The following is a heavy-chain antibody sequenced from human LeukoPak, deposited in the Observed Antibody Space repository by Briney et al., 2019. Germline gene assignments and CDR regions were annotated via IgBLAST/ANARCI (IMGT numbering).Heavy chain of an antibody. Sequence: SETLSLTCTVSGGSISSYYWSWIRQPPGKGLEWIGYIYYSGSTNYNPSLKSRVTISVDTFKNQFSLKLSSVTAADTAVYYCARDPSGEWDRFDPWGQGTLVTVSS. CDR3: ARDPSGEWDRFDP. J-gene: IGHJ5*02. CDR1: GGSISSYY. V-gene: IGHV4-59*01. D-gene: IGHD3-16*01. CDR2: IYYSGST.